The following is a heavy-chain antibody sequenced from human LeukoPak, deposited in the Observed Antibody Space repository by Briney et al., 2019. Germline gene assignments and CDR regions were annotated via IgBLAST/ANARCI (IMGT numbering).Heavy chain of an antibody. D-gene: IGHD1-26*01. CDR3: ARDPYSGNYGAYYYYYMDV. V-gene: IGHV3-21*01. J-gene: IGHJ6*03. Sequence: GGSLRLSCAASGFSFSTYNMNWVRQAPGQRLEWVSSITSGSSYIYYADSVKGRFTISRDNAKSSLYLQMDSLRAEDTAVYYCARDPYSGNYGAYYYYYMDVWGKGTTVTISS. CDR2: ITSGSSYI. CDR1: GFSFSTYN.